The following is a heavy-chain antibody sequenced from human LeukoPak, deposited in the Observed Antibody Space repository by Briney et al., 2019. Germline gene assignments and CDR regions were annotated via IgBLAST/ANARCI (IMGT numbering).Heavy chain of an antibody. D-gene: IGHD1-26*01. CDR3: ARDPYSGNYGAYYYYYMDV. V-gene: IGHV3-21*01. J-gene: IGHJ6*03. Sequence: GGSLRLSCAASGFSFSTYNMNWVRQAPGQRLEWVSSITSGSSYIYYADSVKGRFTISRDNAKSSLYLQMDSLRAEDTAVYYCARDPYSGNYGAYYYYYMDVWGKGTTVTISS. CDR2: ITSGSSYI. CDR1: GFSFSTYN.